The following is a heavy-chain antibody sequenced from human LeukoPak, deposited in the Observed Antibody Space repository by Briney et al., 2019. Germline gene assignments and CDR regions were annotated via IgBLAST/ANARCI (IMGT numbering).Heavy chain of an antibody. CDR2: INPNSGST. D-gene: IGHD6-19*01. Sequence: ASVKVSCKASGYTFTGYYMHWVRQAPGQGLEWMGWINPNSGSTNYAQKFQGRVTMTRDTSISTAYMELSRLRSDDTAVYYCARAIAVAAPFDYWGQGTVLTV. J-gene: IGHJ4*02. V-gene: IGHV1-2*02. CDR3: ARAIAVAAPFDY. CDR1: GYTFTGYY.